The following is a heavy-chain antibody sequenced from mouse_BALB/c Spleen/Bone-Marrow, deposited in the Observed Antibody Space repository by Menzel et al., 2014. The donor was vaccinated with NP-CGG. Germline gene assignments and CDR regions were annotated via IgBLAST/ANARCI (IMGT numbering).Heavy chain of an antibody. J-gene: IGHJ3*01. CDR3: ASLHCFGFFAY. CDR2: INPDSSTI. Sequence: ESGGGIVQPGGCLRLSSAAPGFDFRRYWLCWVWQAPVKGLEWIGEINPDSSTINYTPSLKDKFIISRDDAKNTLYMQMSKVRSEDTALYYCASLHCFGFFAYWGQGTLVTVSA. V-gene: IGHV4-1*02. D-gene: IGHD1-2*01. CDR1: GFDFRRYW.